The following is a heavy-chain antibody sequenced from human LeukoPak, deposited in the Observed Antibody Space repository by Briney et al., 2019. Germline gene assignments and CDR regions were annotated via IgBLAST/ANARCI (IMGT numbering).Heavy chain of an antibody. CDR2: IKSKTDGGTT. CDR3: TTEPIPTYYDILTGYYKGDDFDY. Sequence: GGSLRLSCAASGFTFSNAWMSWVRQAPGKGLEWVGRIKSKTDGGTTDYAAPVKGRFTISRDVSKNTLYLQMNSLKTEDTAVYYCTTEPIPTYYDILTGYYKGDDFDYWGQGTLVTVSS. CDR1: GFTFSNAW. V-gene: IGHV3-15*01. D-gene: IGHD3-9*01. J-gene: IGHJ4*02.